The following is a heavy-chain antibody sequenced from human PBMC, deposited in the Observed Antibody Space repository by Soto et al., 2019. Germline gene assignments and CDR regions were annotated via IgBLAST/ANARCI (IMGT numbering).Heavy chain of an antibody. Sequence: GGSLRVSCTASEFTFNNYGMHCGRQAPGKWLEWLAVIWNDGSNNYYANSVKGRFTISRDNSKNTLYLQMNSLRAEDAAVYYCARRQIPPPTRGAANARGGIGVWGQGTTVTVSS. CDR1: EFTFNNYG. CDR2: IWNDGSNN. J-gene: IGHJ6*02. V-gene: IGHV3-33*01. D-gene: IGHD6-25*01. CDR3: ARRQIPPPTRGAANARGGIGV.